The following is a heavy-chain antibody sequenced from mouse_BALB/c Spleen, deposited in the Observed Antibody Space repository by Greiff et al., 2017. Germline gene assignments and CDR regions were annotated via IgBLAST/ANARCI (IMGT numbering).Heavy chain of an antibody. Sequence: EVKLVESGAELVRPGALVKLSCKASGFNIKDYYMHWVKQRPEQGLEWIGWIDPENGNTIYDPKFQGKASITADTSSNTAYLQLSSLTSEDTAVYYCALYGSSLIYYAMDYWGQGTSVTVSS. V-gene: IGHV14-1*02. D-gene: IGHD1-1*01. CDR2: IDPENGNT. CDR1: GFNIKDYY. CDR3: ALYGSSLIYYAMDY. J-gene: IGHJ4*01.